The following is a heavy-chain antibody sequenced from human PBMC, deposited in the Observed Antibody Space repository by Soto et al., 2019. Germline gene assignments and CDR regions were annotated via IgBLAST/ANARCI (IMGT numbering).Heavy chain of an antibody. J-gene: IGHJ4*02. V-gene: IGHV1-18*01. CDR3: ARERQYEPLLY. D-gene: IGHD2-2*01. CDR2: VSAYNRNT. Sequence: QVQLVQSGVEVKKPGASVKVSCQASGYTFTNYGITWLRQAPGQGLEWMGWVSAYNRNTNYAQRFQDRVTMTTETATRTAYMELRNLKSDDTAIYFCARERQYEPLLYWGQGTLVTVSS. CDR1: GYTFTNYG.